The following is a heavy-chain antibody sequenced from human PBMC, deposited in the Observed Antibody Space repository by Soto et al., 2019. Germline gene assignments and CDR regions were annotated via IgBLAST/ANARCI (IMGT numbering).Heavy chain of an antibody. V-gene: IGHV3-30*18. CDR3: AKDQIDYYDSSGYYSLMVD. Sequence: GGSLRLSCAASGFTFSSYGMHWVRQAPGKGLEWVAVISYDGSNKYYADSVKGRFTISRDNSKNTLYLQMNSLRAEDTAVHYCAKDQIDYYDSSGYYSLMVDWGQGTLVTVSS. CDR2: ISYDGSNK. J-gene: IGHJ4*02. D-gene: IGHD3-22*01. CDR1: GFTFSSYG.